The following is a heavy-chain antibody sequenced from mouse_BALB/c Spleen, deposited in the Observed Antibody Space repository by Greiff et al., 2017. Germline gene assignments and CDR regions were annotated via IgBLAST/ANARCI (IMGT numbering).Heavy chain of an antibody. J-gene: IGHJ4*01. CDR2: IYWDDDK. D-gene: IGHD2-14*01. V-gene: IGHV8-12*01. CDR1: GFSLSTSGMG. Sequence: QVTLKESGPGILQPSQTLSLTCSFSGFSLSTSGMGVSWIRQPSGKGLEWLAHIYWDDDKRYNPSLKSRLTISKDTSSNQVFLKITSVDTADTATYYCASYDRNYYAMDYWGQGTSVTVSS. CDR3: ASYDRNYYAMDY.